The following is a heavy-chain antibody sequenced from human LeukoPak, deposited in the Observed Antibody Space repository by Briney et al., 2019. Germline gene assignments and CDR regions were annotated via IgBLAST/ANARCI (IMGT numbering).Heavy chain of an antibody. CDR2: ISSSNNTI. CDR1: GFTFSNYW. J-gene: IGHJ3*02. Sequence: PGGSLRLSCTASGFTFSNYWMSWVRQAPGKGLEWVSYISSSNNTIDYADSVKGRFSISRDNAKNSLYLQMKSLRDEDTAVYYCAREDGGKADIWGQGTMVTVSS. CDR3: AREDGGKADI. D-gene: IGHD4-23*01. V-gene: IGHV3-48*02.